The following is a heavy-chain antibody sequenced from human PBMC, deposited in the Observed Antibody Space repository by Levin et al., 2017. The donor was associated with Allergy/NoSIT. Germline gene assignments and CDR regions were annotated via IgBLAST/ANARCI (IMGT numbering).Heavy chain of an antibody. CDR3: ARAAPYYFESSGPQSY. J-gene: IGHJ4*02. Sequence: PGGSLRLSCAASGLTFSNYWMSWVRQAPGKGLEWVANIKQDGSEKYYVDSLKGRFTISRDNAKNSLYLEMNSLRAEDTAVYYCARAAPYYFESSGPQSYWGQGTLVTVSS. V-gene: IGHV3-7*01. CDR1: GLTFSNYW. D-gene: IGHD3-22*01. CDR2: IKQDGSEK.